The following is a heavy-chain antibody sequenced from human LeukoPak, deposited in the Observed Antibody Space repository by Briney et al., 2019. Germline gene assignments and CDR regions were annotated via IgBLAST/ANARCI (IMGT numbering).Heavy chain of an antibody. Sequence: GGSLRLSCAASGFTFDDYGMNCVRQAPGKGLEWVSSISSSSSYIYYADSVKGRFTISRDNAKNSLYLQMNSLRAEDTAVYYCARDRGFGELSLFDYWGQGTLVTVSS. CDR3: ARDRGFGELSLFDY. D-gene: IGHD3-10*01. V-gene: IGHV3-21*01. CDR1: GFTFDDYG. CDR2: ISSSSSYI. J-gene: IGHJ4*02.